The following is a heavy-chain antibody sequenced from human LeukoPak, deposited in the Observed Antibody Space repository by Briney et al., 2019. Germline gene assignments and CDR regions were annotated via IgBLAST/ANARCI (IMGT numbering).Heavy chain of an antibody. Sequence: GASVKVSCKASGDTFTSYGISWVRQAPGQGLEWMGWISAYNGYTNYAQKLQGRVTMTTDTATGTAYVELRSLRSDDTAVYYCARDGGIGYYGMDVWGQGTTVTVSS. V-gene: IGHV1-18*01. CDR2: ISAYNGYT. J-gene: IGHJ6*02. CDR3: ARDGGIGYYGMDV. D-gene: IGHD3-16*01. CDR1: GDTFTSYG.